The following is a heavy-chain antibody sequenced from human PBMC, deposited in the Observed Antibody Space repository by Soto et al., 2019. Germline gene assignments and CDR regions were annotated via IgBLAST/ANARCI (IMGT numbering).Heavy chain of an antibody. CDR1: GGSFSGYY. V-gene: IGHV4-34*01. J-gene: IGHJ4*02. Sequence: QVQLQQWGAGLLKPSETLSLTCAVYGGSFSGYYWSWIRQPPGKGLEWIGEINHSGSTNYNPSLKSRVTISVDTSKNQFSLKLSSVTAADTAVYYCVRGPLYNPSGWGQGTLVTVSS. D-gene: IGHD1-1*01. CDR3: VRGPLYNPSG. CDR2: INHSGST.